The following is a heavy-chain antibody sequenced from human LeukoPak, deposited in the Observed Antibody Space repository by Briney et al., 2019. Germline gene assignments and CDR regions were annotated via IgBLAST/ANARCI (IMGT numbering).Heavy chain of an antibody. V-gene: IGHV3-33*08. J-gene: IGHJ3*01. CDR2: IWYDGSNK. Sequence: GGSLRLSCAASGLTFSSYGMHWVRQAPGKGLEWVAVIWYDGSNKYYADSVKGRFTISRDNSKNTLYLQMNSLRAEDTAVYYCAREGRGYSYGYTLFWGQGTMVTVSS. CDR1: GLTFSSYG. CDR3: AREGRGYSYGYTLF. D-gene: IGHD5-18*01.